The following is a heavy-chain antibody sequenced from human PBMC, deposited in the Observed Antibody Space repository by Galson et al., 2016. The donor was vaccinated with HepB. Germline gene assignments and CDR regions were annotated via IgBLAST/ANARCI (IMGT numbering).Heavy chain of an antibody. J-gene: IGHJ6*02. CDR1: GFTFGNYA. D-gene: IGHD3-3*01. CDR2: ISYDGTNQ. V-gene: IGHV3-30*03. CDR3: ARGALTIFEPVGLDV. Sequence: SLRLSCAASGFTFGNYAMHWVRQAPGKGLEWVAGISYDGTNQYYGDSVKGRSTISRDNSNNTVPLQINSLRPEETAVFYCARGALTIFEPVGLDVWGQGTTVIVSS.